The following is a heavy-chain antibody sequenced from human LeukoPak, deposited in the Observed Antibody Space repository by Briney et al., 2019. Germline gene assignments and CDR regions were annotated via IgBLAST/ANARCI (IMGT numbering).Heavy chain of an antibody. CDR1: GGSFSGYY. D-gene: IGHD2-8*01. V-gene: IGHV4-34*01. Sequence: SETLSLTCAVYGGSFSGYYWSWIPEPPGKGLEWIGEINHSGSTNYNPSLKSRVTISVDTSKNQFSLKLSSVTAADTAVYYCASQGYCTNGVCYLWGQGTLVTVSS. J-gene: IGHJ5*02. CDR3: ASQGYCTNGVCYL. CDR2: INHSGST.